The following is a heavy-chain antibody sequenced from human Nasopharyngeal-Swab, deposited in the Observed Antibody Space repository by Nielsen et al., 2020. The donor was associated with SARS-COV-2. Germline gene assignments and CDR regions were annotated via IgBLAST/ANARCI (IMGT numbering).Heavy chain of an antibody. CDR3: ARMMYFHGYYAMDV. Sequence: ASVKVSCKASGYTFTTYYIHWVRQAPGQGLEWMGIINPSGGGTNYAQKFKGRATMTGDTSTGTVYMELTSRTSEDTAVYYCARMMYFHGYYAMDVWGQGTTVTVSS. J-gene: IGHJ6*02. D-gene: IGHD3-10*01. CDR1: GYTFTTYY. V-gene: IGHV1-46*01. CDR2: INPSGGGT.